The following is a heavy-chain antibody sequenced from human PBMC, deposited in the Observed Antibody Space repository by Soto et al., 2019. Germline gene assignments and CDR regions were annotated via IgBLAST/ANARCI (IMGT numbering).Heavy chain of an antibody. CDR1: GFTFSSYV. D-gene: IGHD3-3*01. CDR3: SREFSNFGAATRTLDH. V-gene: IGHV3-48*02. J-gene: IGHJ4*02. Sequence: GGSLILSCAASGFTFSSYVMNWVRQAPGKGLEWVSYISSSSSTIYYADSVKGRFTISRDNAKNSLYLQMNSLRDEDTAVYYCSREFSNFGAATRTLDHWGQGTLANRLL. CDR2: ISSSSSTI.